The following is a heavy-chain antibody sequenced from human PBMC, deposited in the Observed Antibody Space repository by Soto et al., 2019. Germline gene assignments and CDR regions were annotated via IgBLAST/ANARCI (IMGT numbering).Heavy chain of an antibody. V-gene: IGHV6-1*01. CDR1: GDSVSRNSAA. Sequence: PSQTLSLTCVISGDSVSRNSAAWNWIRQSPSRGLEWLGRTYYRSKWYNDYAVSVKSRITINPDTSKNQFSLQLNSVTPEDTAVYYCARLPSSDYYFEDYYYGMDVWGQGTTVTVSS. CDR3: ARLPSSDYYFEDYYYGMDV. D-gene: IGHD1-26*01. CDR2: TYYRSKWYN. J-gene: IGHJ6*02.